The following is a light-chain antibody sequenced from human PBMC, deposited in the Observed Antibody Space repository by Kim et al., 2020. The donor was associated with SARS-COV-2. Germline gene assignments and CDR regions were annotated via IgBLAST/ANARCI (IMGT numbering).Light chain of an antibody. V-gene: IGLV3-21*04. CDR3: QVWDSSSDGV. Sequence: VAPGKPARITCGGNNLGSKSVPWYQPKPGQAPVLVIYYDSDRPSGIPERFSGSNSGNTATLTISRVEAGDEADYYCQVWDSSSDGVFGGGTQLTVL. J-gene: IGLJ3*02. CDR2: YDS. CDR1: NLGSKS.